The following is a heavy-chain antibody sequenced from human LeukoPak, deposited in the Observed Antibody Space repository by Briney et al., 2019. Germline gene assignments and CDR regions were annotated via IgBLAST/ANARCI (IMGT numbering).Heavy chain of an antibody. CDR1: RFTFSSYG. CDR2: ISSSGGTI. V-gene: IGHV3-48*03. Sequence: GGSLRLSCTVSRFTFSSYGMSWVRQTPGKGLEWVSYISSSGGTISYADSVKGRFTISRDNAKNSLYLQMNSLRAEDTADYYCARVFSGWYRGLDFWGQGILVTVSS. D-gene: IGHD6-19*01. CDR3: ARVFSGWYRGLDF. J-gene: IGHJ4*02.